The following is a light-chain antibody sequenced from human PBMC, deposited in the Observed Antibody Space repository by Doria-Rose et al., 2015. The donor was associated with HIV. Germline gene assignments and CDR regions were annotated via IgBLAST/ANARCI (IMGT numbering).Light chain of an antibody. V-gene: IGKV4-1*01. CDR2: WAS. J-gene: IGKJ3*01. CDR3: QQYYDTPS. CDR1: QSLLYNSKNY. Sequence: TQSPESLGMSLGERATLNCKSNQSLLYNSKNYLAWHQQKSVQPPKLLIYWASTRQSGVPARFSGSGSGTDFTLTISSLEAEDVAGYYCQQYYDTPSFGPGTTVDIK.